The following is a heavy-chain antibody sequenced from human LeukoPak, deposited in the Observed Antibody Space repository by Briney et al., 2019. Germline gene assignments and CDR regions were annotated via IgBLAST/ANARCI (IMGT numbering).Heavy chain of an antibody. CDR2: VYQTVST. CDR1: GGSIRSDY. CDR3: ARGEVSDGSSWLDAFDI. D-gene: IGHD6-13*01. V-gene: IGHV4-59*01. Sequence: PSETLSLTCTVSGGSIRSDYWSWIRQSPGKGLEWIGYVYQTVSTNYNPSLKSRVTISVDTSKNHFSLNLTSVTAADTAVYYCARGEVSDGSSWLDAFDIWGQGTMVTVSS. J-gene: IGHJ3*02.